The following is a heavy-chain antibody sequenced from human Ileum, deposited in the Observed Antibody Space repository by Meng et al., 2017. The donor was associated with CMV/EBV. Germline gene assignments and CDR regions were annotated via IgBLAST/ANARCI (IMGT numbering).Heavy chain of an antibody. Sequence: GESLKISCAASGFTFSSYSMNWVRQAPGKGLEWVSSISSSSSYIYYADSVKGRFTISRDNAKNSLYLQMNSLRAEDTAVYYCARAVKYCSSTSCYLRAGGGVMDVWGQGTTVTVSS. D-gene: IGHD2-2*01. J-gene: IGHJ6*02. CDR1: GFTFSSYS. CDR2: ISSSSSYI. CDR3: ARAVKYCSSTSCYLRAGGGVMDV. V-gene: IGHV3-21*01.